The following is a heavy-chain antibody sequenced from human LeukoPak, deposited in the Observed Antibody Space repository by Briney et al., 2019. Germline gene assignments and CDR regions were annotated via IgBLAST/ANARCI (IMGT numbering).Heavy chain of an antibody. CDR3: AKVKGLYYDILTGYYRGDAFDI. CDR2: ISGRGGST. V-gene: IGHV3-23*01. Sequence: GGSLRLSCAASGFTFSSYAMSWVRQAPGKGPEWVSAISGRGGSTYYADSVKGRFTISRDNSKNTLYLQMNSPRAEDTAVYYCAKVKGLYYDILTGYYRGDAFDIWGQGTMVTVSS. D-gene: IGHD3-9*01. CDR1: GFTFSSYA. J-gene: IGHJ3*02.